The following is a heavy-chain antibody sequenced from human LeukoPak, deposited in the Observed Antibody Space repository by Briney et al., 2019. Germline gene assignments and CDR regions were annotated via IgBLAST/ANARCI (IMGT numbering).Heavy chain of an antibody. CDR3: ARVHDYVLTPSAPESSFDI. CDR1: GYTFTGYY. J-gene: IGHJ3*02. CDR2: INPNSGGT. D-gene: IGHD3-16*01. Sequence: ASVKVSCKASGYTFTGYYIHWVRQAPGQGLEWMGWINPNSGGTNYPQKFQGRVTMTRDTSISTAYMGLSRLRSDDTAVYYCARVHDYVLTPSAPESSFDIWGQGTMVTVSS. V-gene: IGHV1-2*02.